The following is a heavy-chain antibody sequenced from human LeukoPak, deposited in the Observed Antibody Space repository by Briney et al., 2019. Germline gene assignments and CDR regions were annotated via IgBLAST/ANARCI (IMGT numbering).Heavy chain of an antibody. Sequence: GASVKVSCKVSGYTLTELSMHWVRQAPGKGLEWVGGFDPEDGETIYAQKFQGRVTMTEDTSTDTAYMELSSLRSEDTAVYYCATGFPSYGSGSYYKDYWGQGTLVTVSS. CDR2: FDPEDGET. J-gene: IGHJ4*02. D-gene: IGHD3-10*01. V-gene: IGHV1-24*01. CDR1: GYTLTELS. CDR3: ATGFPSYGSGSYYKDY.